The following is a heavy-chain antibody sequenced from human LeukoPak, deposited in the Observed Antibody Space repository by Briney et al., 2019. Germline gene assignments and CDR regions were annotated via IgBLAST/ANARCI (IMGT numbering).Heavy chain of an antibody. CDR3: ARGAKGYKPIYYFDY. V-gene: IGHV4-59*01. J-gene: IGHJ4*02. D-gene: IGHD5-24*01. CDR2: IYYSGST. Sequence: SETLSLTCTVSGGSISSYYWSWIRQPPGKGLEWIGYIYYSGSTNYNPSLKSRVTISVDTSKNQFSLKLSSVTAADTAVYYCARGAKGYKPIYYFDYWGQGTLVTVSS. CDR1: GGSISSYY.